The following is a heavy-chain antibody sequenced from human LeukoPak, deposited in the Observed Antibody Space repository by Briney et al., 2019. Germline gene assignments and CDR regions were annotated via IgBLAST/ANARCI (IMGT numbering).Heavy chain of an antibody. CDR3: ARYNMDV. V-gene: IGHV3-30-3*01. D-gene: IGHD1-14*01. CDR1: GFTFSSYA. J-gene: IGHJ6*02. CDR2: ISYDGSNK. Sequence: GGSLRLSCAASGFTFSSYAMHWVRQAPGKGLEWVAVISYDGSNKYYADSVKGRFTISRDNSKNTLYLQMNSLRAEDTGVYYCARYNMDVWGQGTTVTVSS.